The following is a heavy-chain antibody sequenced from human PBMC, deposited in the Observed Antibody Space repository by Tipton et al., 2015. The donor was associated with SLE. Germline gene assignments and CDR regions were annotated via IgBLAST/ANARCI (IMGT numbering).Heavy chain of an antibody. CDR2: MHYSGNT. CDR1: GDSISGTTSY. Sequence: TLSLTCIVSGDSISGTTSYWSWIRQPPGKELEWIGSMHYSGNTYYNPSLKSRVTISVDTSKSQFYLNLNTVSAADTAVYYCARYSSSLGWFDPWGQGTLVTVSS. J-gene: IGHJ5*02. D-gene: IGHD6-13*01. V-gene: IGHV4-39*07. CDR3: ARYSSSLGWFDP.